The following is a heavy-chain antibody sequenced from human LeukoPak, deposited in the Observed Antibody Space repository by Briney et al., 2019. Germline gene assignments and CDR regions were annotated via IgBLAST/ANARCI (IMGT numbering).Heavy chain of an antibody. V-gene: IGHV3-23*01. D-gene: IGHD2-8*01. CDR3: AEGRGQYANYPYES. J-gene: IGHJ4*02. CDR2: ISASGLNT. Sequence: GGSLRLSCAASGFSFSTYAMIWVRQAPGKGLEWVSGISASGLNTYYADSVRGRFTISRGNSRDTLYLQMNSLRADDTAIYYCAEGRGQYANYPYESWGQGTLVTVSS. CDR1: GFSFSTYA.